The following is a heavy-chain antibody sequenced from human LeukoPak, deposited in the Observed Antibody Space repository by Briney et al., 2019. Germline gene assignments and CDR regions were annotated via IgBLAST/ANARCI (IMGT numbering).Heavy chain of an antibody. J-gene: IGHJ6*02. V-gene: IGHV4-30-4*01. CDR1: GGSVNSGDYY. Sequence: PSETLSLTCTVSGGSVNSGDYYWSWIRQPPGKGLEWIGYIYYSGNTYYNPSLESRLTISLDTSKNQFSLKLSSVTAADTAAYYCARLLWFGEGGHGVDVWGQGTTVAVSS. D-gene: IGHD3-10*01. CDR2: IYYSGNT. CDR3: ARLLWFGEGGHGVDV.